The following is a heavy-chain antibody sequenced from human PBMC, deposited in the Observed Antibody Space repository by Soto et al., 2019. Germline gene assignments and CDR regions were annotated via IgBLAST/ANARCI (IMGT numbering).Heavy chain of an antibody. D-gene: IGHD1-26*01. CDR2: ISYDGGNE. V-gene: IGHV3-30*18. CDR1: GFTFSSYG. J-gene: IGHJ4*02. CDR3: AKDRYSGTYPTDFDY. Sequence: GGSLRLSCAGSGFTFSSYGRHWVRQAPGKGLEWVALISYDGGNEKYTISRDDSHNVAYLQMSSLRTEDTAMYYCAKDRYSGTYPTDFDYWGQGSLVTV.